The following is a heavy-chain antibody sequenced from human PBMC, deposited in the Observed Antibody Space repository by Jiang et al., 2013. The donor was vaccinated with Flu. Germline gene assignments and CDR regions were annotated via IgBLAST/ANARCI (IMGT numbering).Heavy chain of an antibody. Sequence: KVSCKASGGTFSSYAISWVRQAPGQGLEWMGGIIPIFGTANYAQKFQGRVTITADESTSTAYMELSSLRSEDTAVYYCACGSGSYLLGGANWFDPWGQGTLVTVSS. CDR3: ACGSGSYLLGGANWFDP. D-gene: IGHD3-10*01. CDR1: GGTFSSYA. CDR2: IIPIFGTA. V-gene: IGHV1-69*01. J-gene: IGHJ5*02.